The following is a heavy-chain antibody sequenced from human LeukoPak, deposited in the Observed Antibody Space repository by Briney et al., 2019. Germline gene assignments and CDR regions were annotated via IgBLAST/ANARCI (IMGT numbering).Heavy chain of an antibody. CDR3: ARARGDSSGYLRRWFDP. J-gene: IGHJ5*02. V-gene: IGHV4-4*02. CDR2: IYHSGNT. Sequence: PSGTLSLTCAISGGSIRSTHWWSWVRQPPGKGLEWIREIYHSGNTNYNPSLKSRVTISVDTSKNQFSLKLSSVTAADTAVYYCARARGDSSGYLRRWFDPWGQGTLVTVSS. CDR1: GGSIRSTHW. D-gene: IGHD3-22*01.